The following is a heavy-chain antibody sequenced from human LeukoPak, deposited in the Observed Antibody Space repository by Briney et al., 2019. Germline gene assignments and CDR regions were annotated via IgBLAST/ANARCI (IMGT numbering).Heavy chain of an antibody. J-gene: IGHJ3*02. CDR1: GYSISSGYY. CDR3: ASRASPKRIPDAFDI. V-gene: IGHV4-38-2*02. Sequence: SETLSLTCTVSGYSISSGYYWGWLRQPPGKGLEWIGSIYHSGSTYFNPSLKSRVTISVDTSKNQFSLKLSSVTAADTAVYYCASRASPKRIPDAFDIWGQGTMVTVSS. CDR2: IYHSGST.